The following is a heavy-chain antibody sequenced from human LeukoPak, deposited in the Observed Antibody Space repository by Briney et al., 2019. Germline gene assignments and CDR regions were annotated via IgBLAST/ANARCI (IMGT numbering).Heavy chain of an antibody. Sequence: GSSVKVSCKASGGTLSSYAISWVRQAPGQGLEWMGRIIPILGIANYAQKFQGRVTITADKSTSTAYMELSSLRSEDTAVYYCARGIAASGDDYWGQGTLVTVSS. J-gene: IGHJ4*02. CDR2: IIPILGIA. D-gene: IGHD6-13*01. CDR3: ARGIAASGDDY. V-gene: IGHV1-69*04. CDR1: GGTLSSYA.